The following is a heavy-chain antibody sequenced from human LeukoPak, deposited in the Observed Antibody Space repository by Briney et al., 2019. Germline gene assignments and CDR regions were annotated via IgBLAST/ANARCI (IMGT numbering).Heavy chain of an antibody. CDR1: GFTFNRNA. J-gene: IGHJ4*02. Sequence: GGSLRLSCAASGFTFNRNAISWVRQAPGKGLEWASTIGGSGDKTFYADSVKGRFTISRDNSKNMVHLQMNSLTGEDTALYYCVRRGDASSGWGDHDFWGQGALVTVSS. V-gene: IGHV3-23*01. D-gene: IGHD6-19*01. CDR3: VRRGDASSGWGDHDF. CDR2: IGGSGDKT.